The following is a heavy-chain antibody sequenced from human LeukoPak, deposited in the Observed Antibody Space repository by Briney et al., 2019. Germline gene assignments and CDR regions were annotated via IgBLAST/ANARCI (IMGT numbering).Heavy chain of an antibody. Sequence: GGSLRLSCAASGFTFSSYEMNWVRQAPGKGLEWVSYISSSGSTIYYADSVKGRFTISRDNAKNSLYLQMNSLRAEDTALYYCAKSRVSWGSYPLGPFDYWGQGTLVTVSS. J-gene: IGHJ4*02. V-gene: IGHV3-48*03. CDR3: AKSRVSWGSYPLGPFDY. CDR2: ISSSGSTI. D-gene: IGHD3-16*02. CDR1: GFTFSSYE.